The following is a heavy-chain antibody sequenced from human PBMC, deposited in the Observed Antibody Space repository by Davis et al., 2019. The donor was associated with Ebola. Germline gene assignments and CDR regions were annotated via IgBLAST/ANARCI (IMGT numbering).Heavy chain of an antibody. CDR1: GFTFSSYA. CDR2: ISGSGGST. D-gene: IGHD4-11*01. J-gene: IGHJ4*02. V-gene: IGHV3-23*01. Sequence: GESLKISCAASGFTFSSYAMSWVRQAPGKGLEWVSAISGSGGSTYYADSVKGRFTISRDNAKNSLYLQMNSLRAEDTAVYYCAKEFGDYSNSHFDYWGQGTLVTVSS. CDR3: AKEFGDYSNSHFDY.